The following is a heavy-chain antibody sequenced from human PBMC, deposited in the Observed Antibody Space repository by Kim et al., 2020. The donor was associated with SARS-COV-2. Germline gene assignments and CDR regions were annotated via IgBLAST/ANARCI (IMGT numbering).Heavy chain of an antibody. J-gene: IGHJ4*02. D-gene: IGHD3-9*01. V-gene: IGHV1-69*13. Sequence: SVKVSCKASGGTFSSYAISWVRQAPGQGLEWMGGIISIFGTANYAQKFQGRVTITADESTSTAYMELSSLRSEDTAVYYCARDRARSNYDILTGYYHFDYWGQGTLVTVSS. CDR2: IISIFGTA. CDR3: ARDRARSNYDILTGYYHFDY. CDR1: GGTFSSYA.